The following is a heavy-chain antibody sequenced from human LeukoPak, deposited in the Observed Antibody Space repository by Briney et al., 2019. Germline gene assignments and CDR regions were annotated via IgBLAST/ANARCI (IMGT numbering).Heavy chain of an antibody. J-gene: IGHJ4*02. CDR3: ARRGMVRGVSYIDY. V-gene: IGHV3-11*06. CDR1: GFTFSDYY. Sequence: GGSLRLSCAASGFTFSDYYMSWIRQAPGRGLEWVSYISSSSSYTYYADSVKGRFTISRDNAKNSLYLQMNSLRAEDTAVYYCARRGMVRGVSYIDYWGQGTLVTVSS. CDR2: ISSSSSYT. D-gene: IGHD3-10*01.